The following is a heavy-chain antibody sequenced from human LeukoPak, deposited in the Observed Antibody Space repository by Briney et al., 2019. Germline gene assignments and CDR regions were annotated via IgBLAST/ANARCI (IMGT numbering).Heavy chain of an antibody. Sequence: GASVKVSCKASGYTFTSYNLNWVRQATGQGLEWMGWISAYNGNTNYAQKLQGRVTMTTDTSTSTAYMELRSLRSDDTAVYYCAGSAYYYDSSGYYDYWGQGTLVTVSS. D-gene: IGHD3-22*01. CDR2: ISAYNGNT. CDR1: GYTFTSYN. V-gene: IGHV1-18*01. J-gene: IGHJ4*02. CDR3: AGSAYYYDSSGYYDY.